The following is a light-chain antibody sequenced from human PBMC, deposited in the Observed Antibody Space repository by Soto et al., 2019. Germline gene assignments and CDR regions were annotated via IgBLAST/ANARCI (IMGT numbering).Light chain of an antibody. CDR1: QSISSY. V-gene: IGKV1-39*01. J-gene: IGKJ2*01. CDR3: QQSYSTPDT. CDR2: AAS. Sequence: DIQMTQSPSSLSASVGDRVTITCRASQSISSYLNWYQQKPGKAPKLLIYAASSLQSGVPSRFSGSGSGTEFTLTISSLQPEEFATYYCQQSYSTPDTFGQGTKLEIK.